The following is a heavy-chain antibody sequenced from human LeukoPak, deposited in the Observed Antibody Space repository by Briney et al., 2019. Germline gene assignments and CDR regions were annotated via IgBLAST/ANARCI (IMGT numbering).Heavy chain of an antibody. Sequence: GGSLRLSCAASGFTFSSYAMSWVRQAPGKGLEWVSAISGSGGSTYYADSVKGRFTISRDNSKNTLYLQVNSLRAEDTAVYYCAKELITMVRGVIITATDYWGQGTLVTVSS. CDR1: GFTFSSYA. V-gene: IGHV3-23*01. J-gene: IGHJ4*02. CDR3: AKELITMVRGVIITATDY. D-gene: IGHD3-10*01. CDR2: ISGSGGST.